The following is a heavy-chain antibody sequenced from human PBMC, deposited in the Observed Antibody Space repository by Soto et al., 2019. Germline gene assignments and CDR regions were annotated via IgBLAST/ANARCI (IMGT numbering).Heavy chain of an antibody. D-gene: IGHD5-18*01. CDR1: GYTFTSYG. V-gene: IGHV1-18*01. CDR3: ARDRGYSYGYSPAY. Sequence: QVQLVQSGPEVRKPGASVKVSCKASGYTFTSYGITWVRQAPGQGLEWMGWISAYNGNTNYAQKLQDRVTMTTDTSTRTAHMEWRSLRSDDTAVYYCARDRGYSYGYSPAYWGQGTLVTVSS. CDR2: ISAYNGNT. J-gene: IGHJ4*02.